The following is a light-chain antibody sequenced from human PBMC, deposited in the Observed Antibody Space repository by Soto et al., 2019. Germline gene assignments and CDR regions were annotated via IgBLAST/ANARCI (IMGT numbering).Light chain of an antibody. CDR3: SSYSGTNYHYV. Sequence: QSVLTQPPSASGSFGQSVTISCTGTSGDVGGYNYVPWYQQHPGKAPKLMIYEVSERPSGVPDRFSGSKSGNTASLTVSGLQADDEADYYCSSYSGTNYHYVFGTGTKVTVL. V-gene: IGLV2-8*01. CDR1: SGDVGGYNY. CDR2: EVS. J-gene: IGLJ1*01.